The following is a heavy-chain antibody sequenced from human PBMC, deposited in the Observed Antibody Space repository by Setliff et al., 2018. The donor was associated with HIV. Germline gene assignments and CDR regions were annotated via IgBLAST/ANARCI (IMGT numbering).Heavy chain of an antibody. CDR2: IIPVFETS. V-gene: IGHV1-69*13. CDR1: GGTFSNYG. J-gene: IGHJ6*03. CDR3: ARVTTVVTDPLYYHYMDV. D-gene: IGHD2-15*01. Sequence: SVKVSCKASGGTFSNYGISWVRQAPGQGLEYMGGIIPVFETSNYAQRFQGRVTITADESSSTAYMELSSLRYGDTAGYYCARVTTVVTDPLYYHYMDVWGKGTTVTVSS.